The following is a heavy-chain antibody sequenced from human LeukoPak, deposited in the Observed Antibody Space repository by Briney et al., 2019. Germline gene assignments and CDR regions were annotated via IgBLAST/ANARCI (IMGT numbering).Heavy chain of an antibody. J-gene: IGHJ5*02. D-gene: IGHD5-18*01. CDR2: INPDSGGT. CDR3: ARGGPPKTWIQLWGWFDP. Sequence: ASVKVSCKASGYTFTSYGISWVRQAPGQGLECMGWINPDSGGTNYAEKFQGRVTMTRDTSISTAYMELSRLRSDDTAVYYCARGGPPKTWIQLWGWFDPWGQGTLVTVSS. CDR1: GYTFTSYG. V-gene: IGHV1-2*02.